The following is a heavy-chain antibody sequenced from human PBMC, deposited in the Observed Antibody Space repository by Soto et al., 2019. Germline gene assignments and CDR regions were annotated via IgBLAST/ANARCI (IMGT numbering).Heavy chain of an antibody. CDR3: TRAYYDSSGYPSTKKAPTHLDY. V-gene: IGHV3-49*03. Sequence: GGSLRLSCTASGFTFGDYAMSWFRQAPGKGLEWVGFIRSKAYGGTTEYAASVKGRFTISRDDSKSIAYLQMNSLKTEDTAVYYCTRAYYDSSGYPSTKKAPTHLDYWGQGTLVTVSS. J-gene: IGHJ4*02. CDR2: IRSKAYGGTT. CDR1: GFTFGDYA. D-gene: IGHD3-22*01.